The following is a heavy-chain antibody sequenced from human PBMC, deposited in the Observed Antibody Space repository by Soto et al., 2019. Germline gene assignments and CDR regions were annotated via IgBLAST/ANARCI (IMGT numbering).Heavy chain of an antibody. CDR1: GFTFGDSY. D-gene: IGHD2-15*01. Sequence: GGSLRVSCAGSGFTFGDSYMSWIRQAPGKGLEWLSYISPGSRYPAYADSVKGRFTISRDNAKRSLYLQMMSLTAEDTAIYYCVRGGGGGLFDPWGQGTMVTVSS. V-gene: IGHV3-11*06. CDR3: VRGGGGGLFDP. J-gene: IGHJ5*02. CDR2: ISPGSRYP.